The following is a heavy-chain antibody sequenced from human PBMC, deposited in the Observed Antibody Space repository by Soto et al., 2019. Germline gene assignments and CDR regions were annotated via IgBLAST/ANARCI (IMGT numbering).Heavy chain of an antibody. D-gene: IGHD4-17*01. Sequence: ASVKVSCKASGYTFTSYGISWVRQAPGQGLEWMGWISTYNGNTNYVQKLQGRATMTTDTSTSTAYMELRSLRSDDTAVYYCARDEYGNYAYWGQGTLVTVSS. CDR1: GYTFTSYG. J-gene: IGHJ4*02. CDR3: ARDEYGNYAY. V-gene: IGHV1-18*01. CDR2: ISTYNGNT.